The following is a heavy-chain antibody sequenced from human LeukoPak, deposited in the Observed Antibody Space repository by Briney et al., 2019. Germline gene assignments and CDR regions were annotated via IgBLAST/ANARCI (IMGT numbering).Heavy chain of an antibody. CDR3: ARQMAVAGKAGFDY. D-gene: IGHD6-19*01. CDR1: GGSISSYY. J-gene: IGHJ4*02. V-gene: IGHV4-4*07. CDR2: IYTTGST. Sequence: SETLSLTCTVSGGSISSYYWTWIPQPAGKGREWIGRIYTTGSTNYNPSLNSRVTMSVDTSKIQFSLKLSSVTAADTAVYYGARQMAVAGKAGFDYWGQGTLVTVSS.